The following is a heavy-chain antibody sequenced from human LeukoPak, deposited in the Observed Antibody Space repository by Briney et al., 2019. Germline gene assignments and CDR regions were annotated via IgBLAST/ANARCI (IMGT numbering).Heavy chain of an antibody. CDR3: ARDRGFSTFDY. Sequence: GGSLRLSCAASGFTFDDYAMHWVRQAPGKDLEWVSGISWNSGSIGYADSVKGRFTISRDNAKNSLYLQMNSLRAEDTAVYYCARDRGFSTFDYWGQGTLVTVSS. J-gene: IGHJ4*02. D-gene: IGHD3-22*01. CDR1: GFTFDDYA. V-gene: IGHV3-9*01. CDR2: ISWNSGSI.